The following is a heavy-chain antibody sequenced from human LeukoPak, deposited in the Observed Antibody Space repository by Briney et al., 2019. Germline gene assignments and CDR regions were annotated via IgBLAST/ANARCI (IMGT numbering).Heavy chain of an antibody. V-gene: IGHV5-51*03. J-gene: IGHJ6*03. CDR1: GYIFTSYW. CDR3: ARAHGIYYMDV. CDR2: IYPGDSGT. D-gene: IGHD1-14*01. Sequence: GESLKISCKASGYIFTSYWIGWVRQMPGKGPEWMGIIYPGDSGTRYSPSFQGQVTIPADNSISTAYLQWSGLKASDTAMYYCARAHGIYYMDVWGKGTTVAVSS.